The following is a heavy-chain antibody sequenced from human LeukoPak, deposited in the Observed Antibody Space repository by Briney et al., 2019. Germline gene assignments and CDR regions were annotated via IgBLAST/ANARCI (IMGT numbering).Heavy chain of an antibody. Sequence: GASVKVSCKASGYTFTSYDFNWVRQATGQRPEWMGWMSPNSGDTGYAQKFQDRVTMTRNTSISTAYMELSSLRSDDTAVYYCARDRDDYGDYGSPFDYWGQGTLVTVSS. CDR3: ARDRDDYGDYGSPFDY. J-gene: IGHJ4*02. CDR2: MSPNSGDT. D-gene: IGHD4-17*01. CDR1: GYTFTSYD. V-gene: IGHV1-8*01.